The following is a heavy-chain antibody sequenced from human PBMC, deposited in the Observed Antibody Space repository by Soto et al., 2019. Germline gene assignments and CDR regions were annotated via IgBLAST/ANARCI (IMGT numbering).Heavy chain of an antibody. CDR1: GFTFSSYS. V-gene: IGHV3-21*01. CDR2: ISSSSSHI. J-gene: IGHJ4*02. CDR3: ATRYCTSTNCYSFDY. D-gene: IGHD2-2*01. Sequence: GWSLRLSSAASGFTFSSYSMNWVRQAPGKGLEWVSSISSSSSHIFYADSVKGRLTISRDNAKNSLYLQMNSLRAEDTAVYYCATRYCTSTNCYSFDYWGQGVLVTVSS.